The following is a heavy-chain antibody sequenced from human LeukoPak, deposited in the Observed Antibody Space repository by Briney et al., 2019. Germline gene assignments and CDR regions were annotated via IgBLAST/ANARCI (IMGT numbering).Heavy chain of an antibody. CDR3: TTDRYYDNSELQFQH. J-gene: IGHJ1*01. D-gene: IGHD3-22*01. V-gene: IGHV3-15*01. CDR1: GVTLSSYA. CDR2: IKRETDGGTI. Sequence: PGGSLRLSCAASGVTLSSYAMSWVRQAPGKGLEWLGRIKRETDGGTIDYAAPVKGRFTISRDDSRNTLYLQMDSLKIEDTAVYYCTTDRYYDNSELQFQHWGQGTLVTVSS.